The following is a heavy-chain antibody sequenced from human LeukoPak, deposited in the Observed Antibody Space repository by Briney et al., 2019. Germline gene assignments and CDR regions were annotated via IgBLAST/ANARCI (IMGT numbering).Heavy chain of an antibody. CDR1: GFTFSSYG. D-gene: IGHD6-13*01. V-gene: IGHV3-33*08. J-gene: IGHJ5*02. Sequence: GGSLRLSCAASGFTFSSYGMRWVRQAPGKGLEWVAVIWYGGSNKYYADSVKGRFTISRDNSKNTLYLQMNSLRAEDTAVYYCARVTSIAAAPLAFDPWGQGTLVTVSS. CDR3: ARVTSIAAAPLAFDP. CDR2: IWYGGSNK.